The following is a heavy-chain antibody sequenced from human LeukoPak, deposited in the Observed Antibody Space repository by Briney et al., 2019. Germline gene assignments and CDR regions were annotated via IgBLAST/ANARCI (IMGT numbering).Heavy chain of an antibody. CDR1: GFTFDDYA. CDR3: TKERGSRQWLVAPDY. J-gene: IGHJ4*02. D-gene: IGHD6-19*01. Sequence: GGSLRLSCAASGFTFDDYAMHWVRQAPGKGLEWVSGISWNSGSMDYAGSVKGRFTISRDNAKNSLYLQMNSLRAEDMALYYCTKERGSRQWLVAPDYWGQGTLVTVSS. V-gene: IGHV3-9*03. CDR2: ISWNSGSM.